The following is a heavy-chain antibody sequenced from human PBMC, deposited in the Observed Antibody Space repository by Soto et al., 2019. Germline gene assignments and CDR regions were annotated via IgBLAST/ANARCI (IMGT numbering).Heavy chain of an antibody. CDR1: GDSVSINSAA. Sequence: PSQTLSLTCAISGDSVSINSAAWTSIRQSPSRGLEWLGRTYYRSKWYNDYAVSVKSRITLNPDPSKNQFSLQLNSLTPEDTAVNYCARAGRNSSSWYMLDYWGQGTLVTVSS. J-gene: IGHJ4*01. D-gene: IGHD6-13*01. V-gene: IGHV6-1*01. CDR2: TYYRSKWYN. CDR3: ARAGRNSSSWYMLDY.